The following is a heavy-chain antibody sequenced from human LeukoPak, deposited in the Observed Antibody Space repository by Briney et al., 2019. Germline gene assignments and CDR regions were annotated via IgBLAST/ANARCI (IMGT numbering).Heavy chain of an antibody. V-gene: IGHV1-46*01. CDR1: GYTFTSYY. J-gene: IGHJ6*03. CDR3: ARVNMVRGVIHSRDYYYYYMDV. CDR2: INRSGGST. Sequence: ASVKVSCKASGYTFTSYYMHWVRQAPGQGLEWMGIINRSGGSTSYAQKFQGRVTMTRDMSTSTVYMELSSLRSEDTAVYYCARVNMVRGVIHSRDYYYYYMDVWGKGTTVTVSS. D-gene: IGHD3-10*01.